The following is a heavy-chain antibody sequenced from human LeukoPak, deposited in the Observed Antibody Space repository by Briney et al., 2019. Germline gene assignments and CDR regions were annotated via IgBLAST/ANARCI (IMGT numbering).Heavy chain of an antibody. CDR1: GGSFSGYY. V-gene: IGHV4-34*01. D-gene: IGHD6-19*01. Sequence: SETLSLTCAVYGGSFSGYYWSWIRQPPGKGLEWIGEINHSGSTNYNPSLKSRVTISVDTSKNQFSLKLSSVTAADTAVYYCARSYSSGWYIEAYFDYWGQGTLVTVSS. J-gene: IGHJ4*02. CDR2: INHSGST. CDR3: ARSYSSGWYIEAYFDY.